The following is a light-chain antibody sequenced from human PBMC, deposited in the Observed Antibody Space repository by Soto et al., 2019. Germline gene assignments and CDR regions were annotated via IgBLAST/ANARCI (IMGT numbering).Light chain of an antibody. CDR2: EVS. CDR3: SSYTSSYTYV. V-gene: IGLV2-14*01. Sequence: QSALTQPASVSGSPGQSITISCTGTSSDVGGYNYVSWYQQHPGKAPKLIIYEVSNRPSGESQRFSGSKSGNTASLTISGLQAEDEADYYCSSYTSSYTYVFGTGTKVTVL. J-gene: IGLJ1*01. CDR1: SSDVGGYNY.